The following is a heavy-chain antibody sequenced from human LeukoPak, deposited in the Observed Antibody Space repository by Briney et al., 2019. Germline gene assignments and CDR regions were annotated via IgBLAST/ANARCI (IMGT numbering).Heavy chain of an antibody. J-gene: IGHJ4*02. CDR3: ARTRYSDGSGSSYKGFDY. CDR1: GFTFSNYW. Sequence: PGGSLRLSCAASGFTFSNYWMSWVRQAPGKGLEWVANIREAGSEKYYVDSVKGRFTISRDNAENSLYLQMNSLRAEDTAVYYCARTRYSDGSGSSYKGFDYWGQGTLVSVSS. V-gene: IGHV3-7*01. CDR2: IREAGSEK. D-gene: IGHD3-10*01.